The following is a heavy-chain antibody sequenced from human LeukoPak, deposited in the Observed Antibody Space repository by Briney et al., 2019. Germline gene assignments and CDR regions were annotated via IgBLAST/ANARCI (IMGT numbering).Heavy chain of an antibody. D-gene: IGHD3-10*01. CDR1: GGSFSGYY. V-gene: IGHV4-34*01. CDR3: ARGWRYYGSGSYCWFDP. J-gene: IGHJ5*02. CDR2: INHSGST. Sequence: SETLSLTCAVYGGSFSGYYWSRIRQPPGKGLEWIGEINHSGSTNYNPSLKSRVTISVDTSKNQFSLKLSSVTAADTAVYYCARGWRYYGSGSYCWFDPWGQGTLVTVSS.